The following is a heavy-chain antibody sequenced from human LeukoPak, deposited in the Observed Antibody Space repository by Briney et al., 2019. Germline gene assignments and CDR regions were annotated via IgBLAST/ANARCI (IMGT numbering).Heavy chain of an antibody. CDR2: ISGGGGST. J-gene: IGHJ4*02. V-gene: IGHV3-23*01. Sequence: EASVKVSCKASGGTFNSYAMSWVRQAPGKGLEWVSAISGGGGSTYYADSVKGRFTISRDNSKNTLYLQMNSLRAEDTAVYYCAKLMSYFYDTSGYVDSWGQGTLVTVSS. CDR3: AKLMSYFYDTSGYVDS. D-gene: IGHD3-22*01. CDR1: GGTFNSYA.